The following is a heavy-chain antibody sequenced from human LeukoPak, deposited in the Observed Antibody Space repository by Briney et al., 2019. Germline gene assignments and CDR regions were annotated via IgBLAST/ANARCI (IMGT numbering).Heavy chain of an antibody. CDR3: AGVPRDYDSSGYYQYYFDY. D-gene: IGHD3-22*01. CDR1: GGSISSSSYY. J-gene: IGHJ4*02. V-gene: IGHV4-39*07. Sequence: PSETLSLTCTVSGGSISSSSYYWGWIRQPPGKGLEWIGSIYYSGSTYYNPSLKSRVTISVDTSKNQFSLKLSSVTAADTAVYYCAGVPRDYDSSGYYQYYFDYWGQGTLVTVSS. CDR2: IYYSGST.